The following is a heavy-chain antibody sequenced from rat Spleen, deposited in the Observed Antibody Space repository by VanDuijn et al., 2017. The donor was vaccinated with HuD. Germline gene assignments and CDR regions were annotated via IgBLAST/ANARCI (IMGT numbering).Heavy chain of an antibody. V-gene: IGHV5S10*01. CDR2: IIYDGSRT. CDR1: GFTFINYD. D-gene: IGHD1-12*02. J-gene: IGHJ3*01. CDR3: ATQDYDGTYYYGWFAH. Sequence: EVQLVESGGGLVQPGRSLKLSCAASGFTFINYDMHWIRQAPTKGLEWVATIIYDGSRTYYRDSVKGRFTISRDNAKSTLYVQMDSLRSEDTATYYCATQDYDGTYYYGWFAHWGQGTLVTVSS.